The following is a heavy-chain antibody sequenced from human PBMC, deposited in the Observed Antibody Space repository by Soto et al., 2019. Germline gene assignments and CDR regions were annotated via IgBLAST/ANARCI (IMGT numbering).Heavy chain of an antibody. CDR3: ARGRLEQWLVRRYFDY. Sequence: ASVKVSCKASGYTFTSYGINWVRQAPGRGLEWMGWINTGNGNTKYSQQFQGRVIIDGDTSASTAYMELSSLRSEDTAVYYCARGRLEQWLVRRYFDYWGQETLVTVSS. CDR1: GYTFTSYG. V-gene: IGHV1-3*04. J-gene: IGHJ4*02. D-gene: IGHD6-19*01. CDR2: INTGNGNT.